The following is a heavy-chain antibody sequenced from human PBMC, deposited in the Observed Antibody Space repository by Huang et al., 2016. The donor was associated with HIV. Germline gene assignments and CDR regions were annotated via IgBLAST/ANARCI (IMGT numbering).Heavy chain of an antibody. V-gene: IGHV1-24*01. CDR3: AAGYDTYYDI. CDR1: GYTLTELS. CDR2: FAPEHGET. D-gene: IGHD2-21*01. J-gene: IGHJ3*02. Sequence: QVQLVQSGAEVKKPGASVKVSCKVSGYTLTELSIPGVGQAPGKGLEWMGGFAPEHGETIYAQNFQGRVTMTEDTSTDTAYMELHSLRPEDTAVYYCAAGYDTYYDIWGQGTMVIASS.